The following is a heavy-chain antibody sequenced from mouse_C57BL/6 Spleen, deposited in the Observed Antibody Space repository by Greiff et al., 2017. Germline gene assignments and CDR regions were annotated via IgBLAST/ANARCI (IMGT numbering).Heavy chain of an antibody. D-gene: IGHD4-1*01. CDR2: ISSGSSTI. J-gene: IGHJ3*01. Sequence: VQLKESGGGLVKPGGSLKLSCAASGFTFSDYGMHWVRQAPEKGLEWVAYISSGSSTIYYADTVKGRFTISRDNAKNTLFLQMTSLRSEDTAMYYCAREGTGTGGAYWGQGTLVTVSA. CDR1: GFTFSDYG. CDR3: AREGTGTGGAY. V-gene: IGHV5-17*01.